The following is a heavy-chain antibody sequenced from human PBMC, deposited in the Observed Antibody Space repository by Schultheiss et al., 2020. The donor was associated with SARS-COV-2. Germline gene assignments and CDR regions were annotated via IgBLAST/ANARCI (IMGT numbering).Heavy chain of an antibody. D-gene: IGHD6-13*01. CDR2: IKQDGSEK. Sequence: GGSLRLSCAASGFTFSSYAMHWVRQAPGKGLEWVANIKQDGSEKYYVDSVKGRFTISRDNSKNTLYLQMNSLRAEDTAVYYCAKEYKKGIAAAGSNYFDYWGQGTLVTVSS. V-gene: IGHV3-30*02. CDR3: AKEYKKGIAAAGSNYFDY. CDR1: GFTFSSYA. J-gene: IGHJ4*02.